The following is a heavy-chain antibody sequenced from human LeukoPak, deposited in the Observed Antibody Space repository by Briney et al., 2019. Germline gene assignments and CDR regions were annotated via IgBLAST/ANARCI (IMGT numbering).Heavy chain of an antibody. Sequence: PSETLSLTCTVSGDSISSYYWTWIRQPPGRGLEWIGYIYTSGSTNFNPSLKSRVTMSVDTSKNQFSLKLSSVTAADTAVYYCARQREDSNWFDPWGQGTLVTVSS. CDR1: GDSISSYY. CDR2: IYTSGST. D-gene: IGHD4-11*01. J-gene: IGHJ5*02. CDR3: ARQREDSNWFDP. V-gene: IGHV4-4*09.